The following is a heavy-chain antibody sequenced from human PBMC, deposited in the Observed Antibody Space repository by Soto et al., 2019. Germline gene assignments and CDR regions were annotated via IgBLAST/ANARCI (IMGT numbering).Heavy chain of an antibody. CDR3: GRVKYQELPFDFGMDV. V-gene: IGHV1-8*01. J-gene: IGHJ6*02. D-gene: IGHD2-21*02. Sequence: QVQLVQSATEVKKPGASVKVSCKASGYTFDKYDINWVRQAAGQGLEWMGWLNPNSGNTGYAQEFQGRVTLTRTTSTRTAYMEVSGLRSEDTAVYYCGRVKYQELPFDFGMDVWGQGPTVIVSS. CDR1: GYTFDKYD. CDR2: LNPNSGNT.